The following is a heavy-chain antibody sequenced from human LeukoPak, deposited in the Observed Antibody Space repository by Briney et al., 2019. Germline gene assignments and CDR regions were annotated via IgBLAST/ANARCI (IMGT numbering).Heavy chain of an antibody. J-gene: IGHJ4*02. D-gene: IGHD6-13*01. CDR2: ISGSGGST. V-gene: IGHV3-23*01. CDR1: GFTFSSYA. CDR3: AKEFTPSRLMDY. Sequence: PGGSLRLSCAASGFTFSSYAMSWVRQAPGKGLEWVSAISGSGGSTYYADSVKGRFTISRDNSKNTLYLQMNSLRVEDTAVYYRAKEFTPSRLMDYWGQGTLVTVSS.